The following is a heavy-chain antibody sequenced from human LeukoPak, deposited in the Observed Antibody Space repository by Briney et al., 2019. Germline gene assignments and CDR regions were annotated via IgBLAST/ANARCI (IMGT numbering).Heavy chain of an antibody. Sequence: SETLSLTCAVSGDSISSGDYSWSWIRQPSGKGLEWMGYIFHSGSSYYNPSLKSRVTISVDKSKNQFSLRLTSVTAADTAVYYCARELWFVNAPGSWFDPWGQETLVTVSS. D-gene: IGHD3-10*01. CDR2: IFHSGSS. V-gene: IGHV4-30-2*01. CDR1: GDSISSGDYS. J-gene: IGHJ5*02. CDR3: ARELWFVNAPGSWFDP.